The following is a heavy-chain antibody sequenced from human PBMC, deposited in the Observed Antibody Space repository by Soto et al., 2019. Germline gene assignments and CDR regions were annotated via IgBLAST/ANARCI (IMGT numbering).Heavy chain of an antibody. CDR2: IRSKAYGGTT. Sequence: GSLRLSCTASGFTFGDYAMSWFRQAPGKGLEWVGFIRSKAYGGTTEYAASVKGRFTISRDDSKSIAYLQMNSLKTEDTAVYYCTRFSFVAITIFGVVMSNWFDPWGKGTLVTVSS. J-gene: IGHJ5*02. D-gene: IGHD3-3*01. V-gene: IGHV3-49*03. CDR1: GFTFGDYA. CDR3: TRFSFVAITIFGVVMSNWFDP.